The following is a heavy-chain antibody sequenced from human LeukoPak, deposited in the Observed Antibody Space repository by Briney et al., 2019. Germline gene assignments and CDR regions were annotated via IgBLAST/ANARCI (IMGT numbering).Heavy chain of an antibody. D-gene: IGHD3-22*01. CDR1: GFTFSSYS. Sequence: GRSLRLSCAASGFTFSSYSMNWVRQAPGKGLEWVSYISSSSSTIYYADSVKGRFTISRDNAKNSLYLQMNSLRAEDTAVYYCARDPTTYYYDTAYFDYWGQGTLVTVSS. CDR2: ISSSSSTI. CDR3: ARDPTTYYYDTAYFDY. V-gene: IGHV3-48*04. J-gene: IGHJ4*02.